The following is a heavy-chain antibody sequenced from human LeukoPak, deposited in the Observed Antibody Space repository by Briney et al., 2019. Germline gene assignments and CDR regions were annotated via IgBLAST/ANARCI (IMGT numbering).Heavy chain of an antibody. Sequence: PGGSLRLSCAASGFTFSSYWMSRVRQAPGKGLEWVANIKQDGSEKYYVDSVKGRFTISRDNAKNSLYLQMNSLRAEDTAVYYCARERSSGSSGAFDYWGQGTLVTVSS. J-gene: IGHJ4*02. D-gene: IGHD6-19*01. V-gene: IGHV3-7*03. CDR1: GFTFSSYW. CDR2: IKQDGSEK. CDR3: ARERSSGSSGAFDY.